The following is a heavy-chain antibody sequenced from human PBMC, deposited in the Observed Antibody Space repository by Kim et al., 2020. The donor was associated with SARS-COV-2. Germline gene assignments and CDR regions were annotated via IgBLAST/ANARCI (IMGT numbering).Heavy chain of an antibody. CDR2: IYSGGST. D-gene: IGHD3-22*01. CDR1: GFTVSSNY. Sequence: GGSLRLSCAASGFTVSSNYMSWVRQAPGKGLEWVSVIYSGGSTYYADSVKGRFTISRDNSKNTLYLQMNSLRAEDTAVYYCARGSPDYDSSGYPYHHFDYWGQGTLVTVSS. J-gene: IGHJ4*02. V-gene: IGHV3-53*01. CDR3: ARGSPDYDSSGYPYHHFDY.